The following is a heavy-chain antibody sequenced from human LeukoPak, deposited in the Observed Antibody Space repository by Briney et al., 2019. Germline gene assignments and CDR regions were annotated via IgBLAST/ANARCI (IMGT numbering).Heavy chain of an antibody. J-gene: IGHJ4*02. Sequence: GGSLRLSCAASGFTFDDYAMHWVWQAPGKGLEWVSGISWNSGNIDYADSVKGRFTISRDNAKNSLYLQMNSLRAEDTALYYCAKDACSSTSCSNDYWGQGTLVTVSS. CDR2: ISWNSGNI. D-gene: IGHD2-2*01. V-gene: IGHV3-9*01. CDR3: AKDACSSTSCSNDY. CDR1: GFTFDDYA.